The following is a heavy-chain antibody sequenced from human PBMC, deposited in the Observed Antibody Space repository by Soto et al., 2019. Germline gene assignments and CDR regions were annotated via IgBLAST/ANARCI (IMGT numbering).Heavy chain of an antibody. CDR2: LYDTDGT. D-gene: IGHD4-17*01. V-gene: IGHV3-53*01. CDR1: GLTVSGKKY. CDR3: ASWHLREHAYDV. J-gene: IGHJ3*01. Sequence: DVQLVESGGGLIQPGASLRLSCAASGLTVSGKKYMAWVRQAPGKGLEWVSALYDTDGTYYADSVKGRFTTSRDSSKTTVYLQMDSLRPDDTAVYYCASWHLREHAYDVWGQGTTVTVSS.